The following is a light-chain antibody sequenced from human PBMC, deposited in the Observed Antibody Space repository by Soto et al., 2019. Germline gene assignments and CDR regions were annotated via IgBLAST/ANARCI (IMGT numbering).Light chain of an antibody. CDR2: GTS. V-gene: IGKV3-20*01. J-gene: IGKJ1*01. Sequence: IVLTQSPGTLSLSPGERATLSCRASQSVSSKYLAWYQQKPGQAPRLLIYGTSSRATGISDRFSGSGSGTEFTLTISSLQPDDFATYYCQQYNSYSFGQGTKVDIK. CDR3: QQYNSYS. CDR1: QSVSSKY.